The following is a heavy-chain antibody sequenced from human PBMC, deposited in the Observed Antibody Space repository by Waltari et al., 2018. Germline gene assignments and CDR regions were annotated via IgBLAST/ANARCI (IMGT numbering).Heavy chain of an antibody. CDR1: GFTFSSYG. Sequence: QVQLVESGGGVVQPGRSLRLSCAASGFTFSSYGMHWVRQAPGKGLEWVAVISYDGSKNYYADSVKGRFTISRDNSKNTLYLQMNSLRAEDTAVYYCAKELGDGDYDWFDPWGQGTLVTVSS. D-gene: IGHD4-17*01. CDR2: ISYDGSKN. J-gene: IGHJ5*02. V-gene: IGHV3-30*18. CDR3: AKELGDGDYDWFDP.